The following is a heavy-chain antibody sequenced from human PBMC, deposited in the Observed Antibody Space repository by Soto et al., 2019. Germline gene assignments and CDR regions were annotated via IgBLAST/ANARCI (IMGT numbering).Heavy chain of an antibody. CDR1: GYTFTSYA. CDR3: ARSIVVGTALDS. Sequence: GASVKVSCKASGYTFTSYAMHWVRQAPGQRREWMGWINAGNGNTKYSQKFQGRVTITRDTSASTAYMELSSLRSEDTAVYYCARSIVVGTALDSWGQGTLVPVSS. V-gene: IGHV1-3*01. J-gene: IGHJ4*02. D-gene: IGHD2-21*02. CDR2: INAGNGNT.